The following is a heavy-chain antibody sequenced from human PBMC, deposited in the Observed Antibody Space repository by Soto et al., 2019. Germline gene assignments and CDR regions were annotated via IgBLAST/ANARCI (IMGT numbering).Heavy chain of an antibody. CDR3: ARDKITGLFDY. Sequence: QVQLQQWGAGLLKPSETLSLTCAVYGGSFSGYYWTWIRQPPGTGLEWIGEINHSGSTNYNPSLKXXVTISVDTSKNQFSLKLTSVNAADTAVYYCARDKITGLFDYWGQGTLVTVSS. CDR1: GGSFSGYY. D-gene: IGHD2-8*02. CDR2: INHSGST. J-gene: IGHJ4*02. V-gene: IGHV4-34*01.